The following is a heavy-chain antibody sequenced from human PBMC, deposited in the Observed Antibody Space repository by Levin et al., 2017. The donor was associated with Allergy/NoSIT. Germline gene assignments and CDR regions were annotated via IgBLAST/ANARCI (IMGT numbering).Heavy chain of an antibody. CDR1: GFTFSNAW. Sequence: GESLKISCAASGFTFSNAWMSWVRQAPGKGLEWVGRIKSKTDGGTTDYAAPVKGRFTISRDDSKNTLYLQMNSLKTEDTAVYYCTTDVGIRYSSSWYEKFPSYYDYGMDVWGQGTTVTVSS. CDR2: IKSKTDGGTT. V-gene: IGHV3-15*01. J-gene: IGHJ6*02. CDR3: TTDVGIRYSSSWYEKFPSYYDYGMDV. D-gene: IGHD6-13*01.